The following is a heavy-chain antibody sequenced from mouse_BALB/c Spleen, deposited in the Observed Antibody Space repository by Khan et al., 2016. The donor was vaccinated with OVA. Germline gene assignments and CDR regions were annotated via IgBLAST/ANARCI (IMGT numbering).Heavy chain of an antibody. V-gene: IGHV2-9*02. D-gene: IGHD3-3*01. CDR3: ARSKYLARN. Sequence: GKRKKGGPGLVAPSQSLSITCTAYGYSLTRYGVHWVRHPPGKGLEWLGLIWAWGSTIDNRALISRLSISIKNSKSLVFLTMNSLQTDDTALYYCARSKYLARNWGQGTTLTVSS. CDR2: IWAWGST. CDR1: GYSLTRYG. J-gene: IGHJ2*01.